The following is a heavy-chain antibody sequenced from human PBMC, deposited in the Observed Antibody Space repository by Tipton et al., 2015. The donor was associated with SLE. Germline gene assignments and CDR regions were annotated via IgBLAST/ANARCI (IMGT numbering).Heavy chain of an antibody. J-gene: IGHJ6*03. Sequence: SLRLSCAASGFTFSSYGMHWVRQAPGKGLEWVAVIWYDGSNKYYADSVKGRFTISRDNAKNTLYLQMNSLRAEDTAVYYCARDSGYYYMDVWGKGTTVTVSS. CDR3: ARDSGYYYMDV. CDR2: IWYDGSNK. CDR1: GFTFSSYG. V-gene: IGHV3-33*01.